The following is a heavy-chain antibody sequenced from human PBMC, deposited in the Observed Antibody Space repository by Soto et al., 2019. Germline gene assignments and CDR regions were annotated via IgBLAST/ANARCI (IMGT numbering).Heavy chain of an antibody. V-gene: IGHV3-48*01. CDR2: ISSSSSTI. J-gene: IGHJ3*02. CDR3: ARTSYDYIWGSYRLDAFDI. CDR1: GFTFSSYS. D-gene: IGHD3-16*02. Sequence: GGSLRLSCAASGFTFSSYSMNWVRQAPGKGLEWVSYISSSSSTIYYADSVKGRFTISRDNAKNSLYLQMNSLRAEDTAVYYCARTSYDYIWGSYRLDAFDIWGQGTMVTVSS.